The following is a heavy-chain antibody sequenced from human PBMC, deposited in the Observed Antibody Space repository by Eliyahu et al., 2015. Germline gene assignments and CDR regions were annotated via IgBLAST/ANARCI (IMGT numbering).Heavy chain of an antibody. V-gene: IGHV1-8*01. Sequence: QVQLVQSGAEVKKPGASXXVXCKASGYTFTXYDXXXGRQATGQGFEWMGWMNPNSGNTGYAQKFQGRVTMTRNTSISTAYMELSSLRSEDTAVYYCARGWLRFAPTAIYYYYYGMDVWGQGTTVTVSS. J-gene: IGHJ6*02. CDR2: MNPNSGNT. CDR3: ARGWLRFAPTAIYYYYYGMDV. CDR1: GYTFTXYD. D-gene: IGHD5-12*01.